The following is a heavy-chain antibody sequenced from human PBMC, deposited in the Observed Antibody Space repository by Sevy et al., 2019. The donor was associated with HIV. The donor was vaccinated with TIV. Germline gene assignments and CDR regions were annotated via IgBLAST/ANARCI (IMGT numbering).Heavy chain of an antibody. V-gene: IGHV3-30*03. J-gene: IGHJ4*02. Sequence: GGSLRLSCAASGFTFSSHGMHWVRQAPGKGLEWVAVMSYDGSYKSYGDSVKGRFTFSRDDSKNTLYLQMNSLRPEDTAMYYCARDSGYSINWYPAYWGQGTLVTVSS. CDR2: MSYDGSYK. CDR3: ARDSGYSINWYPAY. CDR1: GFTFSSHG. D-gene: IGHD6-13*01.